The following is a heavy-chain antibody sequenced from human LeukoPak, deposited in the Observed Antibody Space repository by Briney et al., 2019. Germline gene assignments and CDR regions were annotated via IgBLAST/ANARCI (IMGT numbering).Heavy chain of an antibody. J-gene: IGHJ6*03. CDR2: IYPGDSDT. Sequence: GESLKISCKGSGYSFTSYWIGWVRQMPGKGLEWMGIIYPGDSDTRYSPSFQGQVTISADKSISTAYLQWSSLKASDTAMYYCAGDQYGSGDGYYMDLWGKGTTVTISS. CDR3: AGDQYGSGDGYYMDL. CDR1: GYSFTSYW. V-gene: IGHV5-51*01. D-gene: IGHD3-10*01.